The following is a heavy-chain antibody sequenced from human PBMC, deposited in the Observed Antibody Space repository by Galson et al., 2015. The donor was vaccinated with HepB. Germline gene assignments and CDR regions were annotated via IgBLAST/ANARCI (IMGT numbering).Heavy chain of an antibody. CDR1: GFTFSSYG. J-gene: IGHJ4*02. Sequence: LRLSCAASGFTFSSYGMHWVRQAPGKGLEWVAVISYDGSNKYYADSVKGRFTISRDNSKNTLYLQMNSLRAEDTAVYYCAKDGSIAAAPDYWGQGTLVTVSS. CDR3: AKDGSIAAAPDY. D-gene: IGHD6-13*01. V-gene: IGHV3-30*18. CDR2: ISYDGSNK.